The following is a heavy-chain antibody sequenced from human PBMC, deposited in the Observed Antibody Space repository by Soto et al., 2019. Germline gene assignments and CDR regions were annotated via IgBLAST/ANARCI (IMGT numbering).Heavy chain of an antibody. J-gene: IGHJ4*02. CDR3: AKGAILYNYYDSSGHHYFDY. D-gene: IGHD3-22*01. Sequence: EVQLLESGGGLVQPGGSLRLSCAASGFTLSSYAMSWVRQAPGKGLEWVSAISGSGGSTYYADSVKGRFTISRDNSKNTLYLQMNSLRAEDTAVYYCAKGAILYNYYDSSGHHYFDYWGQGTLVTVSS. V-gene: IGHV3-23*01. CDR1: GFTLSSYA. CDR2: ISGSGGST.